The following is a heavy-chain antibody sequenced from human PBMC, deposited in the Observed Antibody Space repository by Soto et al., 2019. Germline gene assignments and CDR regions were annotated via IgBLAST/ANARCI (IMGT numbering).Heavy chain of an antibody. CDR1: GGTFSSYT. J-gene: IGHJ1*01. Sequence: QVQLVQSGAEVKKPGSSVKVSCKASGGTFSSYTISWVRQAPGQGLEWMGRIIPILGIANYAQKFQGRVTITADKSTSTAYMELSSLRSEDTAVYYCARGTFSGGGPAEYFQHWGQGTLVTVS. CDR3: ARGTFSGGGPAEYFQH. V-gene: IGHV1-69*02. CDR2: IIPILGIA. D-gene: IGHD3-10*01.